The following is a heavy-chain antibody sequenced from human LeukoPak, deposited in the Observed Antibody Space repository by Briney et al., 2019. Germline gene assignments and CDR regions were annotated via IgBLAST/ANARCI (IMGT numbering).Heavy chain of an antibody. J-gene: IGHJ4*02. CDR1: GYTFTSYA. V-gene: IGHV1-69*05. CDR2: IIPIFGTA. Sequence: ASVKVSCKASGYTFTSYAISWVRQAPGQGLEWMGRIIPIFGTANYAQKFQGRVTITTDESTSTAYMELSSLRSEDTAVYYCARDGTIFGVVNRFDYWGQGTLVTVSS. CDR3: ARDGTIFGVVNRFDY. D-gene: IGHD3-3*01.